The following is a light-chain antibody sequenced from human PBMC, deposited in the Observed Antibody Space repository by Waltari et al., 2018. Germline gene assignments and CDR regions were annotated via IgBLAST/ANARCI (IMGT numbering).Light chain of an antibody. V-gene: IGLV3-1*01. J-gene: IGLJ1*01. Sequence: SYEVTQPPSVSVSPRQRATITCSGEKLGSKYVSWYQQKSGQSPVLGIYRDDKRPSGIPDRFSGSNSGNTATLTISGTQPMDEADYYCQAWDSSAFVFGAGTKVTVL. CDR3: QAWDSSAFV. CDR1: KLGSKY. CDR2: RDD.